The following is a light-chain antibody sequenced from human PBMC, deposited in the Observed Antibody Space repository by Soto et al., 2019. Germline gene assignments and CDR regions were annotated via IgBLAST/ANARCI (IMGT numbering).Light chain of an antibody. Sequence: QSVLTQPASVSGSPGQSITISCTGTSSDVGGYNYVSWYQQHPGKAPKLMIYDVSNRPSGVSNRFSGSKSGNTASLTISGLQAEDGADYYCSSYTSSSLVFGTGTKVTVL. CDR3: SSYTSSSLV. CDR2: DVS. J-gene: IGLJ1*01. V-gene: IGLV2-14*01. CDR1: SSDVGGYNY.